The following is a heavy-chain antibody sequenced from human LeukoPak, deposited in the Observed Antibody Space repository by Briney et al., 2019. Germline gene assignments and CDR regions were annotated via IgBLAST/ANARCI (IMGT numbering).Heavy chain of an antibody. D-gene: IGHD4-11*01. CDR2: IRPDGSEQ. Sequence: GGALRLSCAASGLTFTNFWMNWIRLAPGRGLEWVANIRPDGSEQFYVDSVKGRFTISRDNAKNSVYLQMNSLRADDTAVYYCAGRDSARNPWAYWGQGTLVTVST. V-gene: IGHV3-7*01. CDR3: AGRDSARNPWAY. CDR1: GLTFTNFW. J-gene: IGHJ4*02.